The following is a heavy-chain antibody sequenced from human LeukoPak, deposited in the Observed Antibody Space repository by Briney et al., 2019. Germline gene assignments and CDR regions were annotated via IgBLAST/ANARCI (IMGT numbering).Heavy chain of an antibody. CDR2: ISGSGGTT. J-gene: IGHJ5*02. Sequence: GGSLRLSCAASGFTFSSYGMSWVRQAPGKGLEWVSGISGSGGTTYYADSVKGRFTISRDNSKNTLYVQMNGLRVEDTAVYYCAKDSYYYDRSGVEAWFDPWGQGTLVIVSS. CDR3: AKDSYYYDRSGVEAWFDP. D-gene: IGHD3-22*01. CDR1: GFTFSSYG. V-gene: IGHV3-23*01.